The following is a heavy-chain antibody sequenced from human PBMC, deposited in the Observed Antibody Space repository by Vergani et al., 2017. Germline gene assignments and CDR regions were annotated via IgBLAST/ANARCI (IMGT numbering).Heavy chain of an antibody. Sequence: EVQLVESGGGLVQPGRSLRLSCAASGFTFDDYAMHWVRQAPGEGLEWVSGISWNSGSIGYADSVKGRFTISRDNAKNSLYLQMNSLRAEDMALYYCAKDLGDYYYYGIDVWGQGTTVTFSS. CDR2: ISWNSGSI. CDR1: GFTFDDYA. V-gene: IGHV3-9*03. J-gene: IGHJ6*02. CDR3: AKDLGDYYYYGIDV.